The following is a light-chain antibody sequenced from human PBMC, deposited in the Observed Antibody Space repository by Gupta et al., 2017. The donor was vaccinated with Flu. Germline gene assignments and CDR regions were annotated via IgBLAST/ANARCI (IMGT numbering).Light chain of an antibody. CDR2: AAT. CDR1: QSLGTN. CDR3: HEYNDRPPYT. Sequence: ETVTLSCRASQSLGTNLAWYQHKPGQAPRLLIYAATTRATGVPARFSGFGSGIEFTLSISSLQADDAAVYYCHEYNDRPPYTFGQGTKLEF. V-gene: IGKV3-15*01. J-gene: IGKJ2*01.